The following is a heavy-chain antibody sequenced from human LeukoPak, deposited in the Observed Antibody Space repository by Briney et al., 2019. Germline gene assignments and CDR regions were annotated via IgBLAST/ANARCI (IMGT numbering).Heavy chain of an antibody. CDR1: GFTFSGYD. CDR2: ISGGGVST. CDR3: AKGMVRGVIPDY. Sequence: PGGSLRLSCSASGFTFSGYDMRWVREAPVKGLEWVSAISGGGVSTYYADSIKGRFTISRDDSKNTLYLQMNSLRAEDTAVYYCAKGMVRGVIPDYWGQGTLVTVSS. J-gene: IGHJ4*02. V-gene: IGHV3-23*01. D-gene: IGHD3-10*01.